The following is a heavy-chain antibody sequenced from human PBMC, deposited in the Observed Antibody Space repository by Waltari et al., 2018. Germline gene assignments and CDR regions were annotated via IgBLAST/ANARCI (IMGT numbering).Heavy chain of an antibody. D-gene: IGHD3-22*01. CDR1: GYTFSSYD. Sequence: QVQLVQSGAEVKKPGASVRVSCKTSGYTFSSYDIYWVRQATGQGIEWMGWMNRNRGNTGFAQKFQGRVTMTRDTSISTAYMELSSLKSEDTAIYYCARPLLLHGDGMGYWGQGTLVTVSS. J-gene: IGHJ4*02. CDR2: MNRNRGNT. CDR3: ARPLLLHGDGMGY. V-gene: IGHV1-8*01.